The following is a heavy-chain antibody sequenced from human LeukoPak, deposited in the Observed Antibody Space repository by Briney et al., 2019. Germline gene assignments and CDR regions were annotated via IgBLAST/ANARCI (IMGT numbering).Heavy chain of an antibody. D-gene: IGHD1-26*01. Sequence: SETLSLTCTVSGGSISSYYWSWIRQPPGKGLEWIGYIYYSGSTNYNPSLKSRVTISVDTSKNQFSLKLSSVTAADTAVYYCARVGAILWYFDLWGRGTLVTVSS. J-gene: IGHJ2*01. CDR1: GGSISSYY. V-gene: IGHV4-59*08. CDR2: IYYSGST. CDR3: ARVGAILWYFDL.